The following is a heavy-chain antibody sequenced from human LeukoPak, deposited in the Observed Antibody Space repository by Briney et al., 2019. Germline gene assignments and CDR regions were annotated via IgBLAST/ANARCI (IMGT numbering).Heavy chain of an antibody. CDR1: GFTFDDYA. CDR3: ASYDSSGYYDIYFDY. Sequence: PGRSLRLSCAASGFTFDDYAMHWVRQAPGKGLEWVAVISYDGSNKYYADSVKGRFTISRDNSKNTLYLQMNSLRAEDTAVYYCASYDSSGYYDIYFDYWGQGTLVTVSS. J-gene: IGHJ4*02. CDR2: ISYDGSNK. D-gene: IGHD3-22*01. V-gene: IGHV3-30-3*01.